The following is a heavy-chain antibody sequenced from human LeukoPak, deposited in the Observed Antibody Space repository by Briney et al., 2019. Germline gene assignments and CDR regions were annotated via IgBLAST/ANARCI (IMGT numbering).Heavy chain of an antibody. V-gene: IGHV1-18*04. CDR2: ISAYNGDT. Sequence: ASVTVSCKASGYTFTSYYMHWVRQAPGQGLEWMGWISAYNGDTNYAQKLQGRVTLTTDTSTSTAYMELRSLRSDDTAVYYCARDGRFGELFDYWGQGTLVTVSS. CDR3: ARDGRFGELFDY. CDR1: GYTFTSYY. D-gene: IGHD3-10*01. J-gene: IGHJ4*02.